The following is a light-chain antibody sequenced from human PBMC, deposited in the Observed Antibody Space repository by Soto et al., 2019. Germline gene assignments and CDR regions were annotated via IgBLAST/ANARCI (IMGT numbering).Light chain of an antibody. CDR1: SSDIGRYNF. V-gene: IGLV2-14*01. Sequence: QSALTQPASVSGSAGQSISISCTGTSSDIGRYNFVSWYQQRPGQAPKLLIFDVSHRPSGFSDRFSGSKSGYTASLTISGLQAEDEADYYCSSYRSTSPPYVFGTGTKVTVL. CDR2: DVS. CDR3: SSYRSTSPPYV. J-gene: IGLJ1*01.